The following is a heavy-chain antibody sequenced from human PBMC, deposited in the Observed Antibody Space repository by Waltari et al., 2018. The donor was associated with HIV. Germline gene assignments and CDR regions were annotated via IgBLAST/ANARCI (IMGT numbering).Heavy chain of an antibody. CDR2: INHNGVT. CDR1: GGSFGGYF. CDR3: SRGSYDYVRGGLPGDAFEI. J-gene: IGHJ3*02. D-gene: IGHD3-16*01. Sequence: WGAGVLKPSGNVSLVCAVYGGSFGGYFWTWIRQPPGGGLEWIGEINHNGVTHYNSSLEGRFVISVDTSKSQVSLKVAAVTAADTATYYCSRGSYDYVRGGLPGDAFEIWGRGTPVIVSS. V-gene: IGHV4-34*01.